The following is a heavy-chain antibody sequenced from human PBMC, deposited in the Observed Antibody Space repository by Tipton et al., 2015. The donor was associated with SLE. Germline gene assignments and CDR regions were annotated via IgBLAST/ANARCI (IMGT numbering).Heavy chain of an antibody. CDR2: IYTSGST. V-gene: IGHV4-4*07. CDR1: GGSISSDY. Sequence: TLSLTCTVSGGSISSDYWSWIRQPAGKGQEWIGRIYTSGSTNYNPSLQSRATMSVDTSKNQFSLKLGSVTAADTAVYYCARDGWELFHAFDIWGQGTMVTVSS. J-gene: IGHJ3*02. D-gene: IGHD1-26*01. CDR3: ARDGWELFHAFDI.